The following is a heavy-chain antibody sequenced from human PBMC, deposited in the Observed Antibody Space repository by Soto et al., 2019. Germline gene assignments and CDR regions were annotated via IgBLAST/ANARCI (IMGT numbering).Heavy chain of an antibody. V-gene: IGHV3-21*01. J-gene: IGHJ4*02. CDR1: GFTFSRYS. Sequence: PGGALRVSCAASGFTFSRYSMNWVRQAPGKGLEWVSSISSSSSYIYYADSVKGRFTISRDNAKNSLYLQMNSLRAEDTAVYYCARDPIGRSMPDYWGQGTLVTVSS. D-gene: IGHD2-2*01. CDR3: ARDPIGRSMPDY. CDR2: ISSSSSYI.